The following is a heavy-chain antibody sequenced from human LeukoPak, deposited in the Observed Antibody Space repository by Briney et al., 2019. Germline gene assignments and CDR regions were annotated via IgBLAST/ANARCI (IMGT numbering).Heavy chain of an antibody. CDR1: GFTFSSYW. J-gene: IGHJ4*02. Sequence: GGSLRLSCTVSGFTFSSYWMSWVRQAPGKGLEWVANIMQDGSEKYYVDSVKGRFTISRDNAKNSLYLQMNSLRAEDTAVYYCARVCSGGSCRDYWGQGTLVTVSS. V-gene: IGHV3-7*01. CDR3: ARVCSGGSCRDY. D-gene: IGHD2-15*01. CDR2: IMQDGSEK.